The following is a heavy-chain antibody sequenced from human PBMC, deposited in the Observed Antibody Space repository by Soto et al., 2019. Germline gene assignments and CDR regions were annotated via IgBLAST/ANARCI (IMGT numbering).Heavy chain of an antibody. CDR2: ISSSSSYT. J-gene: IGHJ6*02. CDR1: GFTFSSYA. Sequence: PGGSLRLSCAASGFTFSSYAMSWVRQAPGKGLEWVSAISSSSSYTNYADSVKGRFTISRDNAKNSLYLQMNSLRAEDKAVFYCARPYSSGWYVDYYYGMDVWGQGTTVPVSS. D-gene: IGHD6-19*01. V-gene: IGHV3-21*01. CDR3: ARPYSSGWYVDYYYGMDV.